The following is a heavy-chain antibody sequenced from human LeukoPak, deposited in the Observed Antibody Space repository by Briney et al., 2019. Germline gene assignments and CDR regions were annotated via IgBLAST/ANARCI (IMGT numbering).Heavy chain of an antibody. J-gene: IGHJ6*02. CDR3: AREGLQRSYYYYGMDV. CDR1: GGTFSSYA. D-gene: IGHD4-11*01. Sequence: SVKVSCKASGGTFSSYAISWVRQAPGQGLEWMGGIIPIFGTANYAQKFQGRVTITADESTSTAYMELSSLRSEDTAVYYCAREGLQRSYYYYGMDVWGQGNTVTVSS. CDR2: IIPIFGTA. V-gene: IGHV1-69*01.